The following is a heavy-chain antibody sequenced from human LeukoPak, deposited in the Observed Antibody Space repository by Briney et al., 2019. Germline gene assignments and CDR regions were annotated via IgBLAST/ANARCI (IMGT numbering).Heavy chain of an antibody. CDR3: ARDSGSCRGCAFDI. CDR1: GFTFSYFW. D-gene: IGHD6-13*01. J-gene: IGHJ3*02. V-gene: IGHV3-7*01. Sequence: GGSLRLSCAASGFTFSYFWMSWVRQAPGKGLEWVANIKEDGSEKYYVASVKGRLTISRDNAKNSLYLQMNSLRAEDTAVYYCARDSGSCRGCAFDIWGQGTMVTVSS. CDR2: IKEDGSEK.